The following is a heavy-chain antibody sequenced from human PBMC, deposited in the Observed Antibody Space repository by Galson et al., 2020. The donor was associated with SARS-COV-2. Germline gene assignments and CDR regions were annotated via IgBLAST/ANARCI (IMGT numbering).Heavy chain of an antibody. Sequence: SVKVSCKASGGTFSSYAISWVRQAPGQGLEWMGGIIPVFGTANYAQKFQGRVTITADESTSTAYMELSSLRSEDTAVYYCARDLGTLGYCSSTSCRNYYYGMDVWGQGTTVTVSS. D-gene: IGHD2-2*01. J-gene: IGHJ6*02. CDR3: ARDLGTLGYCSSTSCRNYYYGMDV. CDR2: IIPVFGTA. V-gene: IGHV1-69*13. CDR1: GGTFSSYA.